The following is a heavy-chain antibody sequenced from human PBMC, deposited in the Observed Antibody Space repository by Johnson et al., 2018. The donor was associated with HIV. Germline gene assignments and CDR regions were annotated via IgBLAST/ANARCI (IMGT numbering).Heavy chain of an antibody. D-gene: IGHD2-8*01. CDR3: ARDSNRYAFDI. CDR2: ISGGGYAT. V-gene: IGHV3-23*04. CDR1: GFTFTNHA. J-gene: IGHJ3*02. Sequence: MLLVESGGALVQPGGSLRLSCEASGFTFTNHAMTWVRQAPGKGLEWVAGISGGGYATYYTASVRGRFTISRDNSKNTVSLRMNRLRAEDTAIYYCARDSNRYAFDIWGQGTMVTVSS.